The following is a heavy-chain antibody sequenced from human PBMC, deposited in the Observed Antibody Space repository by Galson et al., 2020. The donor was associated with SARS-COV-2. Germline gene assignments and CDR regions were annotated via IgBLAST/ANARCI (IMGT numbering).Heavy chain of an antibody. V-gene: IGHV3-9*01. CDR2: ISWDSGTI. CDR1: GFTFDDYS. J-gene: IGHJ3*02. CDR3: AKGSWGNPFDI. D-gene: IGHD7-27*01. Sequence: SMKISCAASGFTFDDYSLHWVRPTPGKGLEWVSGISWDSGTIDSVDAVRGRFTISRDNAKNSLYLQMNSLRAEDTALYYCAKGSWGNPFDIWGQGTMVSVSS.